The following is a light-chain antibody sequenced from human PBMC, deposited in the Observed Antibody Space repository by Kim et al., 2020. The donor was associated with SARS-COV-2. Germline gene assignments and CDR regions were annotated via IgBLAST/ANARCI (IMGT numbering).Light chain of an antibody. J-gene: IGLJ3*02. CDR2: RNI. Sequence: SYELTQPLSVSVALGQTARMTCGGDNIGHKSVHWYQQKPGQAPVLVIYRNINRPSGIPERFSGSNSGNTATLTVRGAQGGDEADYYCQVWDSSTVLFGGGTKLTVL. V-gene: IGLV3-9*01. CDR3: QVWDSSTVL. CDR1: NIGHKS.